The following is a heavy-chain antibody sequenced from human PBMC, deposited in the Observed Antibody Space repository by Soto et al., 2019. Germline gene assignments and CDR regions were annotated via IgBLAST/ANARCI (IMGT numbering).Heavy chain of an antibody. CDR3: ARGSDGSGSWSPFYYFDY. Sequence: SETLSLTCTVSGTSVNSGAYYWSWIRQPPGKGLEWIGNIYYTGRTSYNPSFRSRVTLSIDTSKNQFSLKLSSVTAADTAVYYCARGSDGSGSWSPFYYFDYWGQGTLVTVSS. CDR2: IYYTGRT. CDR1: GTSVNSGAYY. V-gene: IGHV4-61*08. D-gene: IGHD3-10*01. J-gene: IGHJ4*02.